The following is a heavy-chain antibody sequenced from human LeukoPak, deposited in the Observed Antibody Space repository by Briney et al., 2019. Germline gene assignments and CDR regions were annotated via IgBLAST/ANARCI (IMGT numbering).Heavy chain of an antibody. D-gene: IGHD3-3*01. Sequence: GASVKVSCKASGGTFSSYAISWVRQAPGQGLEWMGGIIPIFGTANYAQKFHGRVTITADESTSTAYMELSSLRSEDTAVYYCARVKKCYDFWSGYYAGYYYYYMDVWGKGTTVTVSS. CDR1: GGTFSSYA. CDR2: IIPIFGTA. J-gene: IGHJ6*03. V-gene: IGHV1-69*13. CDR3: ARVKKCYDFWSGYYAGYYYYYMDV.